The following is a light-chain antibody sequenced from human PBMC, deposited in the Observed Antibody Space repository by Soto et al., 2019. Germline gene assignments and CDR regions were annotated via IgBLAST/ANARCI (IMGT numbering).Light chain of an antibody. CDR1: QSIRSW. CDR2: KAS. CDR3: QQYHSDSLT. J-gene: IGKJ4*01. V-gene: IGKV1-5*03. Sequence: DIQMTQSPSTLSASVGDRVTITCRASQSIRSWLAWYQQKPGKAPKLLIYKASSLESGVPSRFSGSGSGTEFTLTISSLQPDDFETYYCQQYHSDSLTFGGGTKVEIK.